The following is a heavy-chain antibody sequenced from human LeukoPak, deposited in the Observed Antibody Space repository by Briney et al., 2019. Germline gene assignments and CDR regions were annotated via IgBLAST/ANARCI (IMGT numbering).Heavy chain of an antibody. CDR1: GGSINSGDYY. CDR3: ARPNPPDYYDSSGYSPDY. V-gene: IGHV4-30-4*01. CDR2: IYYSGST. J-gene: IGHJ4*02. D-gene: IGHD3-22*01. Sequence: PSETLSLTCTVSGGSINSGDYYWSWICQPPGKGLEWIGYIYYSGSTYYNPSLKSRVTISVDTSKNQFSLKLSSVTAADTAVYYCARPNPPDYYDSSGYSPDYWGQGTLVTVSS.